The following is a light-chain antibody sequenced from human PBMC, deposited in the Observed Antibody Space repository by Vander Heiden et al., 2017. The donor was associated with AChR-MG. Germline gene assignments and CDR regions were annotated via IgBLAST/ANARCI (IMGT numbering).Light chain of an antibody. V-gene: IGLV4-69*01. CDR2: VNNDGSH. J-gene: IGLJ2*01. CDR1: SGHSSYA. Sequence: QVVLTQSPSAPASLAASVKLTCTLSSGHSSYAIAWHQQQPEKGPRYLMKVNNDGSHNKGDGIPDRFSGSSSGAERYLTISSLQSEDEADYYCQTWGAGIVVFGGGTKLTVL. CDR3: QTWGAGIVV.